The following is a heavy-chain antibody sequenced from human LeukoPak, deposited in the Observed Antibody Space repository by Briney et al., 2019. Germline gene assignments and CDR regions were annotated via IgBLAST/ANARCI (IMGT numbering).Heavy chain of an antibody. J-gene: IGHJ4*02. CDR3: AREEFLHEIDSSGYFVY. CDR1: GGSITGYY. D-gene: IGHD3-22*01. CDR2: VYSSGVG. Sequence: PSDTLSLTCTVSGGSITGYYWNWIRQPAGQGLEWLGRVYSSGVGNYNPSLTSRVTMSVDTSKNQFSLKLTSLTAADTAVYYCAREEFLHEIDSSGYFVYWGQGTLVTVSS. V-gene: IGHV4-4*07.